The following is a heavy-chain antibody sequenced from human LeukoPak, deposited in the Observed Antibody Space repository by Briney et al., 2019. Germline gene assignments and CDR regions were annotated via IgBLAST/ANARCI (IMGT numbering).Heavy chain of an antibody. CDR1: GYTLTELS. CDR2: FDPEDGET. D-gene: IGHD3-10*01. CDR3: ATESRITKVRGGAFDI. V-gene: IGHV1-24*01. Sequence: ASVKVSCKVSGYTLTELSMHWVRQAPGKGLEWMGGFDPEDGETIYAQKFQGRVTMTEDTSTDTAYMELSSLRSEDTAVYYCATESRITKVRGGAFDIWGQGTMVTVSS. J-gene: IGHJ3*02.